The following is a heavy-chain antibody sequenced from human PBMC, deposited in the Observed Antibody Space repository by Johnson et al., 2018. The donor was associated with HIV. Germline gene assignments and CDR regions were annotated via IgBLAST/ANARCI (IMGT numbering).Heavy chain of an antibody. Sequence: QVQLVESGGGLVKPGGSLSLSCAASGFTFSDYYMSWIRQAPGKGLEWVSYISRSGSSIYYADSVKGRFTIFRDNAKNSLFLEISSLRAEDTAVYYCAKDRAWRVGLASAFDIWGQGTMVTVSS. J-gene: IGHJ3*02. D-gene: IGHD2-21*01. CDR3: AKDRAWRVGLASAFDI. V-gene: IGHV3-11*04. CDR1: GFTFSDYY. CDR2: ISRSGSSI.